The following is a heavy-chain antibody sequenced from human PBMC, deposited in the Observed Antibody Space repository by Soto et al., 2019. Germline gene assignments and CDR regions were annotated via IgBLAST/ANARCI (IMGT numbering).Heavy chain of an antibody. J-gene: IGHJ4*02. V-gene: IGHV1-18*01. CDR1: GYTFPSYG. CDR3: ARSYYTSGSYSAFDY. D-gene: IGHD3-10*01. CDR2: ITAYNGNT. Sequence: ASVKVSCKASGYTFPSYGLTWVRQAPGQGLEWMGWITAYNGNTNYAQKLQGRVTMTTDTSTSTAYMELRSLRSDDTAVYYCARSYYTSGSYSAFDYSGPGTLVTVSS.